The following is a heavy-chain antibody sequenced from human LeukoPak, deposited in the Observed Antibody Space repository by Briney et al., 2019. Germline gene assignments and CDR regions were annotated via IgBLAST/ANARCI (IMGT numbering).Heavy chain of an antibody. Sequence: GGALRLPCAAPGFTFSSYGMHWVRQAPGKGLEWVAFIWYDGSNKYYADSVTGRFTISRDNSKNTLYLQMNSLRAEDTAVYYCAKVVAAAWFDPWGQGTLVTVSS. CDR2: IWYDGSNK. D-gene: IGHD2-15*01. J-gene: IGHJ5*02. CDR1: GFTFSSYG. CDR3: AKVVAAAWFDP. V-gene: IGHV3-30*02.